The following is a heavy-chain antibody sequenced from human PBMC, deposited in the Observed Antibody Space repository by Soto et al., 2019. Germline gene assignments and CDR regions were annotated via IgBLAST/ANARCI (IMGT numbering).Heavy chain of an antibody. CDR2: INPNSGGT. CDR3: ARAPRLDYDRSGYYYFDY. J-gene: IGHJ4*02. CDR1: GYTFTGYY. V-gene: IGHV1-2*04. D-gene: IGHD3-22*01. Sequence: QVQLVQSGAEVKKPGASVKVSCKASGYTFTGYYMHWVRQAPGQGLEWMGWINPNSGGTNYAQKFQGWVTMTRDTSISTAYMELSRLRSDDTAVYYCARAPRLDYDRSGYYYFDYWGQGTLVTVSS.